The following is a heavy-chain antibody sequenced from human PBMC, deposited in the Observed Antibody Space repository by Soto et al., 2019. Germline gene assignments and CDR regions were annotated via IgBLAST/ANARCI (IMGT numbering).Heavy chain of an antibody. CDR2: IYYSGST. J-gene: IGHJ3*02. D-gene: IGHD3-10*01. CDR3: ARRRLWFGELLFAFDI. Sequence: QVQLQESGPGLVKPSETRSLTCTVSGGSISSYYWSWIRQPPGKGLEWIGYIYYSGSTNYNPSLKRRVTISVDTSKNQFSLKRSSVTAADTDVYYCARRRLWFGELLFAFDIWGQGTMVTVSS. CDR1: GGSISSYY. V-gene: IGHV4-59*08.